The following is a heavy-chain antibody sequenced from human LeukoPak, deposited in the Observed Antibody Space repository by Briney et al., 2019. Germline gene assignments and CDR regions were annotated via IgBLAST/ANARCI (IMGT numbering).Heavy chain of an antibody. V-gene: IGHV4-59*08. CDR2: IYYSGST. J-gene: IGHJ4*02. CDR1: GGSLSSYY. Sequence: SETLSLTCTVSGGSLSSYYWSWIRQPPGKGLERIGYIYYSGSTNYNPSLKSRVTISVDTSKNQFSLKLSSVTAADTAVYYCASQGYSSSWYYFDYWGQGTLVTVSS. CDR3: ASQGYSSSWYYFDY. D-gene: IGHD6-13*01.